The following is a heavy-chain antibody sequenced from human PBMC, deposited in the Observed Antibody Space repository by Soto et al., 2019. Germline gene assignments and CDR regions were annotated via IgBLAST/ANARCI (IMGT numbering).Heavy chain of an antibody. J-gene: IGHJ5*02. Sequence: ASVKVSCKASGYTFTSYYMHWVRKAPGQGLEWMGRINANDGNTSYAQKFQGRVTMTTDTSTSTAYMELSSLRSDDTAVYYCARDLVPYDSSGYPWFDPWGQGTLVTAPQ. D-gene: IGHD3-22*01. V-gene: IGHV1-46*01. CDR1: GYTFTSYY. CDR3: ARDLVPYDSSGYPWFDP. CDR2: INANDGNT.